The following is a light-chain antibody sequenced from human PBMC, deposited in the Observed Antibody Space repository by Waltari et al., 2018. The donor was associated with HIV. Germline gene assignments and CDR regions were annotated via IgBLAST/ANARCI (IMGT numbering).Light chain of an antibody. CDR2: WAS. CDR1: QSVLSSSNNKNY. CDR3: QQYYNTVLT. Sequence: DIVMTQSPDSLAVSLGERATINCKSSQSVLSSSNNKNYLAWYQQKPGQPPKLLIYWASTRESGVPDRFSGSGSGTDFTLTISSLQAEDVAVYYCQQYYNTVLTFGGGTKVEIK. V-gene: IGKV4-1*01. J-gene: IGKJ4*01.